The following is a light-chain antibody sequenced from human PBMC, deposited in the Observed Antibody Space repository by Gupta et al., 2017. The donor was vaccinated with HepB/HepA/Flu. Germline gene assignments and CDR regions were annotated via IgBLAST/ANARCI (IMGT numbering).Light chain of an antibody. CDR1: SSNIGNDN. CDR3: VGWDDSLSGYV. J-gene: IGLJ1*01. V-gene: IGLV1-47*01. CDR2: DN. Sequence: QPVLPQPPSASGTHGQRVTISCSGSSSNIGNDNAYWYQQLPGTAPKLLIYDNHRPSGVPDRFSCSKSGTTASLAISGLRSEDEADYYCVGWDDSLSGYVFGAGTKVTVL.